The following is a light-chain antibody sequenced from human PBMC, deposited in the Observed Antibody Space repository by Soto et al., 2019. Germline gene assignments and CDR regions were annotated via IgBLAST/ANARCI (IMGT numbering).Light chain of an antibody. Sequence: QSALTQPPSASGSPGQSVTLSCTGTISDIGTYYYVSWYQQHPGKAPKLIIYEVSERPSGVPDRFSGSKSGNTASLTVSGLQAEDEAHYYCSSYAGTKTLVFGGGTKVTVL. J-gene: IGLJ2*01. CDR2: EVS. CDR1: ISDIGTYYY. CDR3: SSYAGTKTLV. V-gene: IGLV2-8*01.